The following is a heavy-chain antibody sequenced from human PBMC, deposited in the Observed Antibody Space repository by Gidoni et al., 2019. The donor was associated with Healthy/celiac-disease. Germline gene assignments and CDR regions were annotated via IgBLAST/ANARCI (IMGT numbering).Heavy chain of an antibody. CDR3: ARATVTTPTDY. V-gene: IGHV3-21*01. CDR2: ISSSSSYI. D-gene: IGHD4-17*01. Sequence: EVQLVEAGGGLVKPGGSLRLSCAASGFTFSSYSTNWVRQAPGKGLEWVSSISSSSSYIYYADSVKGRFTISRDNAKNSLYLQMNSLRAEDTAVYYCARATVTTPTDYWGQGTLVTVSS. J-gene: IGHJ4*02. CDR1: GFTFSSYS.